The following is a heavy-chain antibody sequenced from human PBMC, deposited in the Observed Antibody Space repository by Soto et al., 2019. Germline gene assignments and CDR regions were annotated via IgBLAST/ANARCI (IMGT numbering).Heavy chain of an antibody. CDR1: GGTFSSYA. CDR2: IIPIFGTA. CDR3: ARDRHGYSGYDWANY. D-gene: IGHD5-12*01. Sequence: RASVKVSCKASGGTFSSYAISWVRQAPGQGLEWMGGIIPIFGTANYAQKFQGRVTITADKSTSTAYMELSSLRSEDTAVYYCARDRHGYSGYDWANYWGQGTLVTVSS. J-gene: IGHJ4*02. V-gene: IGHV1-69*06.